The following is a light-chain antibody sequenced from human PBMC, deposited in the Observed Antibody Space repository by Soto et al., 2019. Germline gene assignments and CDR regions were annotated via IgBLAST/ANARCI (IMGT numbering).Light chain of an antibody. J-gene: IGKJ1*01. CDR2: GAS. CDR1: QSVSSK. CDR3: QQYNNWPGT. V-gene: IGKV3-15*01. Sequence: KMLTQSPGPLSVSSGGKGNPSSRASQSVSSKLAWYQQKPGQAPRLLFYGASTGATGIPARFSGSGSETEFTLSISSLQSEDFAVYYCQQYNNWPGTFGQGTKVDIK.